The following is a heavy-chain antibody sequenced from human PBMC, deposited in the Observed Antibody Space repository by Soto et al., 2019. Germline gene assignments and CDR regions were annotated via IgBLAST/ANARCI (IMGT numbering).Heavy chain of an antibody. Sequence: VGTLRLTCEASEFTFRSDAMTWFRQPPVKVLEWVSVISGSGGRIYYADSVKGRVTISRDHAKKTLYLQMNSLRAEDTAVYYCAKARQMATMDTFDIWGQGKMVNV. CDR3: AKARQMATMDTFDI. J-gene: IGHJ3*02. V-gene: IGHV3-23*01. CDR1: EFTFRSDA. CDR2: ISGSGGRI. D-gene: IGHD5-12*01.